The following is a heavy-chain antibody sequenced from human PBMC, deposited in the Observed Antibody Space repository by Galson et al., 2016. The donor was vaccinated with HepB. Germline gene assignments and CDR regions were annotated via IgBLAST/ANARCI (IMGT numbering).Heavy chain of an antibody. V-gene: IGHV4-31*03. CDR1: GGSIGSGAYY. CDR2: IYYTGTT. J-gene: IGHJ4*02. D-gene: IGHD2-2*01. Sequence: TLSLTCTVSGGSIGSGAYYWSWVRQHPGKGLEWIGYIYYTGTTSYNPSLKSRVTFSIDTSKNQFSLKLSSVTAADTAVFYCARGGGLSFAPQFDYWGQGILLTVSS. CDR3: ARGGGLSFAPQFDY.